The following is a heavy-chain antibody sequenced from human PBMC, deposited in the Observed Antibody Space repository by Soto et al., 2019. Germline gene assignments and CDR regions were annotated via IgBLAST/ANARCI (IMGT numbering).Heavy chain of an antibody. Sequence: ASVKVSCKASGYTFTSLGISWVRQAPGQGLEWMGWVSAYNGNTKYAPNVQGRVTMTTDRSTSTAYMELRSLRSDDTAVYYCARVGGTQLFDYWGQGTLVTVSS. V-gene: IGHV1-18*04. CDR2: VSAYNGNT. CDR1: GYTFTSLG. CDR3: ARVGGTQLFDY. J-gene: IGHJ4*02.